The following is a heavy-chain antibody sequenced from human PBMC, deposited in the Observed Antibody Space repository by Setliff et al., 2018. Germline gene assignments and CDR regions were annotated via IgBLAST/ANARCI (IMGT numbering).Heavy chain of an antibody. V-gene: IGHV2-5*02. CDR3: ARCITIFGVVIPNAFDY. CDR2: IYWDDDK. Sequence: SGPTLVNPTQTLTLTCTFSGFSLSTSGVGVGWIRQPPGKALEWLALIYWDDDKRYSPSXXSRLTITXXTXXXXXVXXXXKXDXVDTATYYCARCITIFGVVIPNAFDYWGQGTLVTVSS. J-gene: IGHJ4*02. D-gene: IGHD3-3*01. CDR1: GFSLSTSGVG.